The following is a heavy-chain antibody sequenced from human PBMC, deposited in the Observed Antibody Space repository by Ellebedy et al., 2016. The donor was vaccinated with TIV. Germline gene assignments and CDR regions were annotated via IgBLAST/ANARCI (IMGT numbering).Heavy chain of an antibody. CDR2: ISSSGFTT. D-gene: IGHD4-17*01. CDR3: VRGGAVTRFDY. Sequence: PGGSLRLSCAASGFTFSDYYMSRIRQAPGKGLEWVSYISSSGFTTYYADSVKGRFTISRDNAKNSLYVQMNSLRGEDTAVYYCVRGGAVTRFDYWGQGTLVTVSS. CDR1: GFTFSDYY. J-gene: IGHJ4*02. V-gene: IGHV3-11*04.